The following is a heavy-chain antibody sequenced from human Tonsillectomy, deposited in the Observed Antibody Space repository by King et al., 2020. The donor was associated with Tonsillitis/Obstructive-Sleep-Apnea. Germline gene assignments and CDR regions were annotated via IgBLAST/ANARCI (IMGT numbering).Heavy chain of an antibody. Sequence: VQLVESGGGLVQPGRSLRLSCAASGFTFDDYAMHWVRQAPGKGLEWVSGISWNIGSIGYADSVKGRFTISRDNAKNSLYLQMNSLRAEDTALYYCAKDLGRTSWNYRDDWGKGNTVTVSS. V-gene: IGHV3-9*01. CDR3: AKDLGRTSWNYRDD. J-gene: IGHJ6*03. D-gene: IGHD2-2*01. CDR2: ISWNIGSI. CDR1: GFTFDDYA.